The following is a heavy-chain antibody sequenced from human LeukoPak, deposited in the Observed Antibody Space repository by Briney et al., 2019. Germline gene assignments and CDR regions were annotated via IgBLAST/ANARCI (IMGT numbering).Heavy chain of an antibody. D-gene: IGHD4-23*01. Sequence: GGSLRLSCAASGFTFSSYAMHWVRPAPGKALEWVAVISYDGSNKYYEDSVKGRFTISRDNSKNTLYLQMNSLRAEDTAVYYCARDRRLLPVYSFDYWGQGTLVTVSS. J-gene: IGHJ4*02. CDR1: GFTFSSYA. CDR2: ISYDGSNK. CDR3: ARDRRLLPVYSFDY. V-gene: IGHV3-30*01.